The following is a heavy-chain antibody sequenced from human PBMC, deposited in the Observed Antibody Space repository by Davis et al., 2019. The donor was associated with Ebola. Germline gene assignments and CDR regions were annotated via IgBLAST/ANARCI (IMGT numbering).Heavy chain of an antibody. CDR3: ARGPPQSGGYV. V-gene: IGHV3-53*04. CDR2: IYSGGST. CDR1: GFTFSNAW. D-gene: IGHD5-12*01. Sequence: GESLKISCAASGFTFSNAWMSWVRQAPGKGLEWVSVIYSGGSTYYADSVKGRFTISRHSSENTVFLQMNSLRPDDTAVYYCARGPPQSGGYVWGQGTLVTVSS. J-gene: IGHJ4*02.